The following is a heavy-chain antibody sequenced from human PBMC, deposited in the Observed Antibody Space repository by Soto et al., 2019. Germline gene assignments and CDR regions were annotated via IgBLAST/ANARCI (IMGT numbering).Heavy chain of an antibody. V-gene: IGHV4-34*01. CDR3: ARGPARATIPGFHFDY. CDR1: GGSFSGYY. J-gene: IGHJ4*02. CDR2: INHSGST. Sequence: QVQLQQWGAGLLKPSETLSLTCAVYGGSFSGYYWSWIRQPPGKGLEWIGEINHSGSTNYNPSLKSRVTISVDTSKNQFSLKLSSVTAADTAVYYCARGPARATIPGFHFDYWGQGTLVTVSS. D-gene: IGHD5-12*01.